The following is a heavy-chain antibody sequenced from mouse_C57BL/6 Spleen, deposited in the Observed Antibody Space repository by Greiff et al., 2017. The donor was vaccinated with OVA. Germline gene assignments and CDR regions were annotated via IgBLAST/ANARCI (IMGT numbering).Heavy chain of an antibody. CDR2: ISSGGSYT. J-gene: IGHJ3*01. CDR1: GFTFSSYG. D-gene: IGHD2-2*01. V-gene: IGHV5-6*01. Sequence: EVQVVESGGDLVKPGGSLKLSCAASGFTFSSYGMSWVRQTPDKRLEWVATISSGGSYTYYPDSVKGRFTISRDNAKNTLYLQMSSLKSEDTAMYYCASRELVHRFAYWGQGTLVTVAA. CDR3: ASRELVHRFAY.